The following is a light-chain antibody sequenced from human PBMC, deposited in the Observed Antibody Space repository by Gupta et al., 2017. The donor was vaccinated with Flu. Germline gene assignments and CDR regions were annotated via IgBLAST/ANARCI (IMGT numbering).Light chain of an antibody. V-gene: IGKV3-11*01. CDR2: DTS. Sequence: PGETATLSCRASEPIGLQLAWYQQRPGRPPRLIISDTSKRATGVPARFSGSGSETDFTLTISNLEPEDFAVYFCQQRSLWPLTFGGGTKLEIK. J-gene: IGKJ4*01. CDR1: EPIGLQ. CDR3: QQRSLWPLT.